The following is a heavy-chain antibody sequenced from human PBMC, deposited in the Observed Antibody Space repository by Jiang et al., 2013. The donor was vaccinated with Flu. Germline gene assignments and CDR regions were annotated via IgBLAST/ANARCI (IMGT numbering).Heavy chain of an antibody. D-gene: IGHD2-2*02. CDR3: ARAIEVYTIFDF. Sequence: GLVKPSQTLSLTCTVSGGSISGGGYYWSWIRQHPGKGLEWIGYIYFSGSTYYNPSLKSRVTISIDTSKNQFSLKLSSVTAADTAVYYCARAIEVYTIFDFWGQGTLVTVSS. CDR2: IYFSGST. CDR1: GGSISGGGYY. J-gene: IGHJ4*02. V-gene: IGHV4-31*03.